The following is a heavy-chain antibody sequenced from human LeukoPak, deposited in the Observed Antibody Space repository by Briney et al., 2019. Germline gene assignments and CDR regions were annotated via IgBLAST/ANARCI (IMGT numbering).Heavy chain of an antibody. J-gene: IGHJ4*02. D-gene: IGHD5-18*01. V-gene: IGHV1-69*13. CDR3: ARDLGGGYSYGPKEYYFDY. CDR2: IIPIFGTA. CDR1: GYTFTSYG. Sequence: VASVKVSCKASGYTFTSYGISWVRQAPGQGLEWMGGIIPIFGTANYAQKFQGRVTITADESTSTAYMELSSLRSEDTAVYYCARDLGGGYSYGPKEYYFDYWGQGTLVTVSS.